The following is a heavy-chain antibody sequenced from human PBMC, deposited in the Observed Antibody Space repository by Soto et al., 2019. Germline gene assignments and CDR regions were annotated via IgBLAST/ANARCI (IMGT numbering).Heavy chain of an antibody. J-gene: IGHJ6*02. D-gene: IGHD7-27*01. V-gene: IGHV1-3*01. Sequence: GASVKVSCKASGYTFTSYAIHWVRQAPGQRLEWMGWINAGNGNTKYSQKFQGRVTITRDTSASTAYMELSSLRSEDTAVYYCARDLRKRGEPYVRNMDVWGQGTTVTVSS. CDR2: INAGNGNT. CDR1: GYTFTSYA. CDR3: ARDLRKRGEPYVRNMDV.